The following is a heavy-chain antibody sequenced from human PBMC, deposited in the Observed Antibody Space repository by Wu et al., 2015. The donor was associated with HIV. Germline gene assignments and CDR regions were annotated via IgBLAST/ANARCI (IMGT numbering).Heavy chain of an antibody. CDR3: ARGDRAYCGGDCLAPHDY. J-gene: IGHJ4*02. CDR1: GYTFTSYG. Sequence: QVQLVQSGAEVKRPGASVKVSCKASGYTFTSYGISWVRQAPGQGLEWMGWISAYNGNTNYAQKLQGRVTMTTDTSTSTAYMELRSLRSDDTAVYYCARGDRAYCGGDCLAPHDYWGQGTLVTVSS. D-gene: IGHD2-21*02. CDR2: ISAYNGNT. V-gene: IGHV1-18*01.